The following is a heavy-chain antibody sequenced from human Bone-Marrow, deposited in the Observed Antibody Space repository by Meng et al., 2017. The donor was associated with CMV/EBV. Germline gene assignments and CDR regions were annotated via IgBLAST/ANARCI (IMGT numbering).Heavy chain of an antibody. J-gene: IGHJ4*02. V-gene: IGHV4-39*07. CDR3: ARDVVEMANCDY. CDR2: IYYSGST. D-gene: IGHD5-24*01. CDR1: GGSIGSSNYY. Sequence: SENLSLTCTVSGGSIGSSNYYWGWSRQPPGKGLEWIGSIYYSGSTYYNPSLKSRVTISVDTSKNQFSLKLSYVTAADTAVYYCARDVVEMANCDYWGQGTLVTVSS.